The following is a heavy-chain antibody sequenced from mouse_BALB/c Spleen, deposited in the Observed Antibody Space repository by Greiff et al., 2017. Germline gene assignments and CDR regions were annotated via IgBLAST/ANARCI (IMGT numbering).Heavy chain of an antibody. Sequence: LQQPGSELVRPGASVKLSCKASGYTFTSYWMHWVKQRPGQGLEWIGNIYPGSGSTNYDEKFKSKATLTVDTSSSTAYMQLSSLTSEDSAVYFCAREHYFDYWGQGTTLTVSS. CDR1: GYTFTSYW. CDR3: AREHYFDY. J-gene: IGHJ2*01. CDR2: IYPGSGST. V-gene: IGHV1S22*01.